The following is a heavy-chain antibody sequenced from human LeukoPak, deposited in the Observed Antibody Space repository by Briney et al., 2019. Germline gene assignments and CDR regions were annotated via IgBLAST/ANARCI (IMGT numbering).Heavy chain of an antibody. CDR2: FDPEDGET. CDR3: ATGRPRYYDSSGSGAFDI. V-gene: IGHV1-24*01. J-gene: IGHJ3*02. Sequence: ASVKVSCKVSGYTLTELSTHWVRQAPGKGLEWMGGFDPEDGETIYAQEFQGRVTMTEDTSTDTAYMELSSLRSEDTAVYYCATGRPRYYDSSGSGAFDIWGQGTMVTVSS. CDR1: GYTLTELS. D-gene: IGHD3-22*01.